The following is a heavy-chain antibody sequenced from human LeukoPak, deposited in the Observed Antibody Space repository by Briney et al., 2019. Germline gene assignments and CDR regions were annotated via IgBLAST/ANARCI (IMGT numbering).Heavy chain of an antibody. CDR1: GGSISSDH. CDR2: IYYSGRT. V-gene: IGHV4-59*01. D-gene: IGHD5-18*01. CDR3: AGGRVWLAFDS. Sequence: SETLPLTCSVSGGSISSDHWNWIRQTPGKGLEWIGCIYYSGRTYYNPSLKSRVSISVDTSKNQFSLKLSSVTAADTAVYYCAGGRVWLAFDSWGQGTLLTVSS. J-gene: IGHJ4*02.